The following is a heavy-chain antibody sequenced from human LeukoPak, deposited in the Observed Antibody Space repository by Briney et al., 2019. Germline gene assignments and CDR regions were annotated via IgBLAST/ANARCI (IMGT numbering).Heavy chain of an antibody. CDR1: GGSISTTSYY. Sequence: SETLSLTCTVSGGSISTTSYYWDWIRQPPGRGLEWIGSIYYTGATYYNPSLERRVTTSIDTSETQFSLRLSSVTAADTAVYLCVRRGYSNGFIDYWGQGTLVTVSS. CDR3: VRRGYSNGFIDY. J-gene: IGHJ4*02. D-gene: IGHD5-18*01. V-gene: IGHV4-39*01. CDR2: IYYTGAT.